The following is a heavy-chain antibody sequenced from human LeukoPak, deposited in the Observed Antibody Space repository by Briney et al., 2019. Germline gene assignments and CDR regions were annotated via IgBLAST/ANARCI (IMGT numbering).Heavy chain of an antibody. CDR2: IYPNRGRT. V-gene: IGHV1-2*02. D-gene: IGHD1-26*01. CDR3: ARVPSWELLHFDF. Sequence: ASVKVSCKASGYTFSAYYVHWVRQAPGQGLEWMGWIYPNRGRTEYAQKFQGRLTMTRDTPINTAYMELSTLRSDDTAVYYCARVPSWELLHFDFWGQGTLVTVSS. J-gene: IGHJ4*02. CDR1: GYTFSAYY.